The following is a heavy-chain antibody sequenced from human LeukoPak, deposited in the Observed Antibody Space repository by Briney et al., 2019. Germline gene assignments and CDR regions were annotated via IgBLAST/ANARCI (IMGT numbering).Heavy chain of an antibody. J-gene: IGHJ4*02. D-gene: IGHD4-17*01. CDR3: ARDTRGDYYFDY. CDR1: GGSISSGDYY. Sequence: SQALSLTCTVSGGSISSGDYYWTWIRQPPGKGLEWIGYIYYSGSTYYNPSLKSRITISVDTPKNQFSLKLSSVTAADTAVYYCARDTRGDYYFDYWGQGTLVTVSS. CDR2: IYYSGST. V-gene: IGHV4-30-4*01.